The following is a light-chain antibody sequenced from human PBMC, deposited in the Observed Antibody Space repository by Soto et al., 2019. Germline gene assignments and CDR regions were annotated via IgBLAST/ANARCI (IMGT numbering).Light chain of an antibody. Sequence: EIVLTQSPGTLSVSPGERATLSCRASQTVSSKLAWYQHKPGQAPRLLIYDTSTRATGIPDRFSGSGSGTDFTLTISRLEPEDFAVYHCQQFSSYPLTFGGGTKVDIK. CDR3: QQFSSYPLT. V-gene: IGKV3-20*01. CDR1: QTVSSK. J-gene: IGKJ4*01. CDR2: DTS.